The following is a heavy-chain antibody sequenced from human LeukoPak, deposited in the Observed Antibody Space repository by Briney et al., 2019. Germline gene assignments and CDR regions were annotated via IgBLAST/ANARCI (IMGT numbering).Heavy chain of an antibody. D-gene: IGHD2-15*01. V-gene: IGHV3-23*01. Sequence: PGGSLRLSCAASGFTFSSYAMSWVRQAPGKGLEWVSAINNGRSTYYADSVKGRFTISRDNSKNTLYLQMNSLRAEDTALYYCAKVVVAAGPNYFDYWGQGTLVTVSS. CDR2: INNGRST. J-gene: IGHJ4*02. CDR1: GFTFSSYA. CDR3: AKVVVAAGPNYFDY.